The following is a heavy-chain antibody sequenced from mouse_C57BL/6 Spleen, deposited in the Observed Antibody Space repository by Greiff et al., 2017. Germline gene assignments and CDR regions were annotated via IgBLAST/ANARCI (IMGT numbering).Heavy chain of an antibody. Sequence: QVQLQQSGAELVRPGTSVKVSCKASGYAFTNYLIGWVKQRPGQGLEWIGVINPGSGGTNYNEKFKGKATLTADKSSSTAYMQLSSLTSEDSAVYCCARGRGLADYWGQGTTLTVSS. CDR2: INPGSGGT. J-gene: IGHJ2*01. V-gene: IGHV1-54*01. CDR1: GYAFTNYL. D-gene: IGHD4-1*01. CDR3: ARGRGLADY.